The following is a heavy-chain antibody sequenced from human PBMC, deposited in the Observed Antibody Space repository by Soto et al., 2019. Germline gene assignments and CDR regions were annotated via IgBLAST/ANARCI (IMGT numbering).Heavy chain of an antibody. D-gene: IGHD3-22*01. J-gene: IGHJ3*02. Sequence: PGGSLRLSCTASGFTFGDYAMRWVRQAPGKGLEWVGFTRSKAYGGTTEYAASVKGRFTISRDDSKSIAYLQMNSLKTEDTAVYYCTREDDSSGFGAFDIWGQGTMVTVSS. V-gene: IGHV3-49*04. CDR2: TRSKAYGGTT. CDR3: TREDDSSGFGAFDI. CDR1: GFTFGDYA.